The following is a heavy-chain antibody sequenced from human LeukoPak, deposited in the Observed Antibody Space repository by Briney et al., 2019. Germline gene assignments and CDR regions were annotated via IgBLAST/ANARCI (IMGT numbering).Heavy chain of an antibody. CDR1: GYIFTSYY. Sequence: ASVKVSCKASGYIFTSYYIHWVRQAPGQGLEWTGIINPSGGSTGYAQKFQGRVTMTRDTSTSTVYMELNSLRSDDTAVYYCAREAMAGRYMDVWGKGTTVTVSS. CDR3: AREAMAGRYMDV. J-gene: IGHJ6*03. V-gene: IGHV1-46*01. D-gene: IGHD6-19*01. CDR2: INPSGGST.